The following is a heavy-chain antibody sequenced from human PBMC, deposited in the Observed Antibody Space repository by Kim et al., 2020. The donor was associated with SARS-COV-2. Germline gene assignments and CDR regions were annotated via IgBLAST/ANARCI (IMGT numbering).Heavy chain of an antibody. D-gene: IGHD3-22*01. CDR1: GFTFSSYA. CDR2: ISYDGSNK. CDR3: AREGRYYYDKGSWFDP. V-gene: IGHV3-30*04. Sequence: GGSLRLSCAASGFTFSSYAMHWVRQAPGKGLEWVAVISYDGSNKYYADSVKGRFTISRDNSKNTLYLQMNSLRAEDTAVYYCAREGRYYYDKGSWFDPWG. J-gene: IGHJ5*02.